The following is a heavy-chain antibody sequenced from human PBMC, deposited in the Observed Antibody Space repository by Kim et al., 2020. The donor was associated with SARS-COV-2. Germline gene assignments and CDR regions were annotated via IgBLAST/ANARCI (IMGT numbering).Heavy chain of an antibody. V-gene: IGHV1-69*01. J-gene: IGHJ4*02. D-gene: IGHD3-22*01. Sequence: YAQKVQGRVTITADESTSTAYMELSSLRSEDTAVYYCAAGGSGSDYSFDYWGQGTLVTVSS. CDR3: AAGGSGSDYSFDY.